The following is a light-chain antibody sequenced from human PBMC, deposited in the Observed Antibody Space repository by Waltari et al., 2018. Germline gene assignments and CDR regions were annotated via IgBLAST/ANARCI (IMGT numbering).Light chain of an antibody. J-gene: IGKJ2*01. CDR2: GAS. Sequence: EIVLTQSPGTLSLSPGERATLSCRASQSVSSSYLAWYQQKPGQAPRLLIYGASSRANGIPDRFSGSGSGTDFTLTISRLEPEDFAAYYCQHQGTFGQGTKLEI. CDR1: QSVSSSY. CDR3: QHQGT. V-gene: IGKV3-20*01.